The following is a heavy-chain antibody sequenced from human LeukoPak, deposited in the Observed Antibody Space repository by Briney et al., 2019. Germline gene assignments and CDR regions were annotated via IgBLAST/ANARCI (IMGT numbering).Heavy chain of an antibody. CDR3: ARAESAEESYYSYYYMDV. CDR1: GFTFNSYS. D-gene: IGHD2/OR15-2a*01. CDR2: ISTSSNYI. V-gene: IGHV3-21*01. J-gene: IGHJ6*03. Sequence: KTGGSLRLSCAASGFTFNSYSMNWVRQAPGKGLEWVSSISTSSNYIYYADSVKGRFTISRDNAKNSLYLQMNSLRVEDTAMYYCARAESAEESYYSYYYMDVWGKGTTVTVSS.